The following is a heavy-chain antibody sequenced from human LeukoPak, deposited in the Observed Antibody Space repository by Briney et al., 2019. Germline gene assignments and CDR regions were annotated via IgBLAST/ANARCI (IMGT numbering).Heavy chain of an antibody. CDR3: ARALLLWFGEPRSGAFDI. V-gene: IGHV3-21*01. J-gene: IGHJ3*02. CDR2: ISSSSSYI. D-gene: IGHD3-10*01. Sequence: SGGSLRLSCAASGFTFSSYSMNWVRQAPGKGLEWVSSISSSSSYIYYADSVKGRFTISRDNAKNSLYLQMNSLRAEDTAAYYCARALLLWFGEPRSGAFDIWGQGTMVTVSS. CDR1: GFTFSSYS.